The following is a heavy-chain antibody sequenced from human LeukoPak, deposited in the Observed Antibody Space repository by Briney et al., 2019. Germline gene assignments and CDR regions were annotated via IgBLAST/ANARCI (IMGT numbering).Heavy chain of an antibody. J-gene: IGHJ6*02. V-gene: IGHV1-18*01. CDR2: ISAYNGNT. CDR3: AGDPPPYYYYGMDV. CDR1: GYTFTSYG. Sequence: ASVKVSCKASGYTFTSYGISWVRQAPGQGLEWMGWISAYNGNTKYAQKLQGRVTMTTDTSTSTAYMELRSLRSDDTAVYYCAGDPPPYYYYGMDVWGQGTTVTVSS.